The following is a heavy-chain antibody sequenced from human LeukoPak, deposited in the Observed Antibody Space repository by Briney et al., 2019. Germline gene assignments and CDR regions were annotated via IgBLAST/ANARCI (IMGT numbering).Heavy chain of an antibody. J-gene: IGHJ5*02. CDR1: GFTFDDYA. CDR3: AKGASRDGGVSGA. CDR2: ISWNSGSI. D-gene: IGHD2-8*02. Sequence: GGSVLLPCSASGFTFDDYAMHWVRQAPGKGLELVSGISWNSGSIGYADSVKGRFTISRDKAKHSLYLQMNSLRPEDTALYYCAKGASRDGGVSGAWGQGTLLTVSS. V-gene: IGHV3-9*01.